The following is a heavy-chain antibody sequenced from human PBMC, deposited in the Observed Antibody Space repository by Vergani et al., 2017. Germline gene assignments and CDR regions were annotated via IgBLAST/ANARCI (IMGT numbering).Heavy chain of an antibody. Sequence: QVQLQESGPGLVKPSETLSLTCSVSGYSISSGYYWGWIRQPTGKGLEWIGSFFHSGSTYYNPSLKSRVTIPVDTSKNQFFLKLSSLTAADRAVDYCARDGQYSSGWSWEWGQGTLVTVSS. CDR2: FFHSGST. D-gene: IGHD6-19*01. CDR3: ARDGQYSSGWSWE. J-gene: IGHJ4*01. V-gene: IGHV4-38-2*02. CDR1: GYSISSGYY.